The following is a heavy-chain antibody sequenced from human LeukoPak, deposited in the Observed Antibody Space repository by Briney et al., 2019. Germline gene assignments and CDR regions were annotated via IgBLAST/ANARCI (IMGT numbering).Heavy chain of an antibody. Sequence: GASVKVSCKASGYTFTGYYMHWVRQAPGQGLEWMGWINPNSGGTNYAQKFQGRVTMTRDTSISTAYMELSRLRSDDTAVYYCARVLNWNSLYFDYWGQGTLVTVSS. V-gene: IGHV1-2*02. CDR3: ARVLNWNSLYFDY. CDR2: INPNSGGT. D-gene: IGHD1-7*01. J-gene: IGHJ4*02. CDR1: GYTFTGYY.